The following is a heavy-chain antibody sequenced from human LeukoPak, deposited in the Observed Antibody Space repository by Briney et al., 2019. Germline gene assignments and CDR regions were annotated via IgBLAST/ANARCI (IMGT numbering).Heavy chain of an antibody. CDR2: IIPIFGTA. D-gene: IGHD2-2*01. J-gene: IGHJ5*02. CDR1: GGTFSSYA. CDR3: ARLGLDRTSHYFGWFDP. Sequence: GSSVKVSCKASGGTFSSYAISWVRQAPGLGLEWMGGIIPIFGTANYAQKFQGRVTISADESTSTGYTELSSLRSEDTAVYYCARLGLDRTSHYFGWFDPWGQGTLVTVSS. V-gene: IGHV1-69*01.